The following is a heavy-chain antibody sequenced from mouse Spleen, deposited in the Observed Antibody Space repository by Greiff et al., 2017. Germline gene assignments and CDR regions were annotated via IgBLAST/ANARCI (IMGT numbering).Heavy chain of an antibody. CDR3: ARSYYKDY. Sequence: EVQLQQSGAELVKPGASVKLSCTASGFTIKDYYMHWVKQRTEQGLEWIGRIDPEDGETKYAPTFQGKATITAATSSNTAYLQLRSLTSGDAAVYDCARSYYKDYWGQGTTLTVSA. J-gene: IGHJ2*01. D-gene: IGHD2-12*01. CDR1: GFTIKDYY. CDR2: IDPEDGET. V-gene: IGHV14-2*01.